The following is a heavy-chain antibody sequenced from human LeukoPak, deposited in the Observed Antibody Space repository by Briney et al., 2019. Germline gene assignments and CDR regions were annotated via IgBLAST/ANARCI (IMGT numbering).Heavy chain of an antibody. V-gene: IGHV3-30*03. CDR1: GFTFSSYG. CDR2: ISYDGSNK. Sequence: PGGSLRLSCAASGFTFSSYGMHWVRQAPGKGLEWVAVISYDGSNKYYADSVKGRFTISRDNSKNTLYLQMNSLRAEDTAVYYCARPSNLDYWGQGTLVTVSS. J-gene: IGHJ4*02. CDR3: ARPSNLDY.